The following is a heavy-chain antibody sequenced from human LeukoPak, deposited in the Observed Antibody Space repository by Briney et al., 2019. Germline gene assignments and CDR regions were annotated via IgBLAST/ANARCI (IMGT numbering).Heavy chain of an antibody. J-gene: IGHJ3*02. D-gene: IGHD2-15*01. CDR3: ARDRVMVVAATNAFDI. V-gene: IGHV3-30-3*01. Sequence: GGSLRLSCAASGFTFSSYAMHWVRQAPGKGLEWVAVISYDGSNKYYADSVKGRFTISRDNAKNSLYLQMNSLRAEDTAVYYCARDRVMVVAATNAFDIWGQGTMVTVSS. CDR1: GFTFSSYA. CDR2: ISYDGSNK.